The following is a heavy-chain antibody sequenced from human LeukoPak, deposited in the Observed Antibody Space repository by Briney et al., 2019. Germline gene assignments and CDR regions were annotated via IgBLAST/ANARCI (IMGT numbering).Heavy chain of an antibody. Sequence: GGSLRLSCAVSGFTFSSYAMSWVRQAPGKGLEWVSAISGSGGSTYYADSVKGRFTISRDNSKNTLYLQMNSLRAEDTAVYYCAREGFCSGGSCHSGNAFDIWGQGTMVTVSS. V-gene: IGHV3-23*01. CDR1: GFTFSSYA. D-gene: IGHD2-15*01. J-gene: IGHJ3*02. CDR2: ISGSGGST. CDR3: AREGFCSGGSCHSGNAFDI.